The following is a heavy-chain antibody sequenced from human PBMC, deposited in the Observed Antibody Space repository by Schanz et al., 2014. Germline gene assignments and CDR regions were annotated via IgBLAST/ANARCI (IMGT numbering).Heavy chain of an antibody. J-gene: IGHJ6*02. D-gene: IGHD6-19*01. Sequence: QGPLVQSGAEVKEPGASVQVSCKASGYVFTAYYMHWVRQAPGQGLEWMGRVSPYSGDTNYAQMFQGRVTMTTDTSISTAYMELSRLTSDDTAVFFCARENTAVAGMPRVMDVWGQGTTVTVTS. CDR2: VSPYSGDT. CDR3: ARENTAVAGMPRVMDV. V-gene: IGHV1-2*06. CDR1: GYVFTAYY.